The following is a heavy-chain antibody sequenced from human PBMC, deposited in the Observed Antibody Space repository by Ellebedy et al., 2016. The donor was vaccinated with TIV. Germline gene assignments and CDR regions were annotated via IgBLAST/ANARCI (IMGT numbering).Heavy chain of an antibody. V-gene: IGHV3-74*01. J-gene: IGHJ5*02. CDR1: GFAFSSNW. CDR2: INSDGSST. D-gene: IGHD3-3*01. Sequence: PGGSLRLSCGASGFAFSSNWMYWVRQDRGKGLVWVSRINSDGSSTRYADSVKGRFTISRDNAKKSLYLQMNSLRPEDTALYYCVKDRGDGSLESWGQGTLVTVSS. CDR3: VKDRGDGSLES.